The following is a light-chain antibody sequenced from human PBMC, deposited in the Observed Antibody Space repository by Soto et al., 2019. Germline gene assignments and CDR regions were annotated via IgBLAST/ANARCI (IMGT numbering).Light chain of an antibody. CDR1: TSNVGTNT. CDR2: SNN. Sequence: QSVLTQPPSASGTPGQRVTISCSGTTSNVGTNTVIWYQHLPRTAPKLLIYSNNERPSGVPDRFSGSKSGTSATLAISGLQAEDEADYYCAAWDDSLNGVVFGGGTKLTVL. J-gene: IGLJ2*01. CDR3: AAWDDSLNGVV. V-gene: IGLV1-44*01.